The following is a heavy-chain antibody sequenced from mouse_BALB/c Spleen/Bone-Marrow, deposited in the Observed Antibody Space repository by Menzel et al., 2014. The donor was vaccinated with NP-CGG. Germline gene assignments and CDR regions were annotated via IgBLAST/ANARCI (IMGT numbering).Heavy chain of an antibody. CDR2: IDPADDTT. J-gene: IGHJ2*01. D-gene: IGHD1-1*01. CDR3: FRGTRYYFDY. Sequence: EVKLMESGAELVKPGASVKLSCTTSGFNIKDTYIHWVKRRPEQGLDWIGRIDPADDTTIYDPKFQDKATITTDTSSSMAYLQLSSLTSEDAAVYFCFRGTRYYFDYWGQGTTLTVSS. CDR1: GFNIKDTY. V-gene: IGHV14-3*02.